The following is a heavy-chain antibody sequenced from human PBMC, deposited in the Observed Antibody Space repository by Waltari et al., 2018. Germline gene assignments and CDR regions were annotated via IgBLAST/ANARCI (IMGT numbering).Heavy chain of an antibody. J-gene: IGHJ5*02. Sequence: QLQLQELRPGLLKPSETLSLTCTVYVSSINSSSYCWGWIRQPPGKGRELIGSIYYSGSTFYNPSLKSRVTISVDTSKNQFSLKLRSVTAADTAVYYCARGYCSSTSPCWFDPWGRGTLVTVSS. CDR1: VSSINSSSYC. CDR3: ARGYCSSTSPCWFDP. D-gene: IGHD2-2*01. CDR2: IYYSGST. V-gene: IGHV4-39*07.